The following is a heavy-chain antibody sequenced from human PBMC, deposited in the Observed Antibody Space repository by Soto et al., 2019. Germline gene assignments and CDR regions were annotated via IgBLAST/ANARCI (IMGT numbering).Heavy chain of an antibody. CDR1: GYTFTGYY. CDR3: ARDVREISGAYYYYGMDV. V-gene: IGHV1-2*04. J-gene: IGHJ6*02. Sequence: ASVKVSCKASGYTFTGYYMHWVRQAPGQGLEWMGWINPNSGGTNYAQKFQGWVTMTRDTSISTAYMELSRLRSDDTAVYYCARDVREISGAYYYYGMDVWGQGTTVTVSS. D-gene: IGHD2-15*01. CDR2: INPNSGGT.